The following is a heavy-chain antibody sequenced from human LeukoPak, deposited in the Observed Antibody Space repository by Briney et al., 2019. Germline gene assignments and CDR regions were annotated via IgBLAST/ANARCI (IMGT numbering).Heavy chain of an antibody. CDR3: ARVYGSETLRAFDI. CDR1: GFTFSSYG. Sequence: GGSLRLSCAASGFTFSSYGMHWVRQAPGKGLEWVAFIRYDGSNKYYADSVKGRFTISRDNAKNSLYLQMNSLRAEDTAVYYCARVYGSETLRAFDIWGQGTMVTVSS. CDR2: IRYDGSNK. D-gene: IGHD3-10*01. J-gene: IGHJ3*02. V-gene: IGHV3-30*02.